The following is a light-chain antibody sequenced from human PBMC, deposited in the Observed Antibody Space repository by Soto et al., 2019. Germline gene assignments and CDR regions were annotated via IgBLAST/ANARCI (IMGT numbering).Light chain of an antibody. J-gene: IGLJ1*01. CDR2: GNT. CDR3: AAWDDSLRGYV. V-gene: IGLV1-47*02. CDR1: SSNIGRNY. Sequence: QSVLSQPPSASGTPGQRVTISCSGSSSNIGRNYIYWYQQLPGTAPKLLIYGNTQRPSGVPDRFSGSKSGTSVSLAISGLRSDDEADYYCAAWDDSLRGYVFGTGTKVPS.